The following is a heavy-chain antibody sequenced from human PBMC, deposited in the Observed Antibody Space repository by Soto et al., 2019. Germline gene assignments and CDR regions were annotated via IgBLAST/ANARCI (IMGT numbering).Heavy chain of an antibody. D-gene: IGHD3-10*01. Sequence: PVGSLRLSCAASGFTFSSYAMSWVRQAPGKGLEWVSAISGSGGSTYYADSVKGRFTISRDNSKNTLYLQMNSLRAEDTAVYYCALRPLRGVINGWGQGTLVTVSS. V-gene: IGHV3-23*01. CDR1: GFTFSSYA. CDR2: ISGSGGST. CDR3: ALRPLRGVING. J-gene: IGHJ4*02.